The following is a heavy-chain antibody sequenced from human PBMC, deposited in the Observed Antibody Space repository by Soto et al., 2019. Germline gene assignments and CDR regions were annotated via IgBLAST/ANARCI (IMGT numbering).Heavy chain of an antibody. CDR3: AKDVYTSGWSTWFDR. J-gene: IGHJ5*02. CDR2: ISAGGGST. CDR1: GFTFSSYA. V-gene: IGHV3-23*01. D-gene: IGHD6-19*01. Sequence: EVQLLESGGGLVQPGGSLRLSCAASGFTFSSYAMTWVRQAPGKGLEWVSDISAGGGSTYYADSVKGRFTVSKDKSKNTLNLQMNNLGAEDTAVYYCAKDVYTSGWSTWFDRRGQGTLVIVSS.